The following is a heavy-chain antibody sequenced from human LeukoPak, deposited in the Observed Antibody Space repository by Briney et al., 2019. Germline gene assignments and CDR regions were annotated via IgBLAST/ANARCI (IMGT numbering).Heavy chain of an antibody. J-gene: IGHJ4*02. V-gene: IGHV4-39*01. Sequence: SETLSLTCTVSGGSISSSSYYWGSVRQPPGKGLEWIGSIYYSGSTYYNPSLKSRVTISVDTSKNQFSLKLSSVTAADTAMYYCARSRAVTNYFDYWGQGTLVTVSS. CDR2: IYYSGST. CDR3: ARSRAVTNYFDY. CDR1: GGSISSSSYY. D-gene: IGHD4-17*01.